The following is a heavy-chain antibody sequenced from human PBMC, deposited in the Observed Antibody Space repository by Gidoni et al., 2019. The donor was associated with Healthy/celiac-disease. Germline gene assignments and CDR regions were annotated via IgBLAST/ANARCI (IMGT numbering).Heavy chain of an antibody. CDR2: IYYSGST. V-gene: IGHV4-30-4*01. D-gene: IGHD3-16*01. CDR3: ARELGVSQCFDY. CDR1: GGSLSSGDYS. J-gene: IGHJ4*02. Sequence: QVQLQESGPGLVKPSQTLSLPCTVSGGSLSSGDYSWSWIRQPPGKGLEWIGYIYYSGSTYYNPSLKSRVTISVDTSKNQFSLKLSSVTAADTAVYYCARELGVSQCFDYWGQGTLVTVSS.